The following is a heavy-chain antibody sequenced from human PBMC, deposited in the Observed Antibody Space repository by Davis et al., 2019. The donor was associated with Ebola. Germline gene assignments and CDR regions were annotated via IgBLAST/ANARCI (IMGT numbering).Heavy chain of an antibody. D-gene: IGHD3-22*01. CDR2: INPNSGGT. CDR1: GYTFTGYY. V-gene: IGHV1-2*04. CDR3: ARDSREYYYDSSGYYYYYGMDV. Sequence: VKVSCKASGYTFTGYYMHWVRQAPGQGLEWMGWINPNSGGTNYAQKFQGWVTMTRDTSISTAYMELSRLRSDDTAVYYCARDSREYYYDSSGYYYYYGMDVWGQGTTVTVSS. J-gene: IGHJ6*02.